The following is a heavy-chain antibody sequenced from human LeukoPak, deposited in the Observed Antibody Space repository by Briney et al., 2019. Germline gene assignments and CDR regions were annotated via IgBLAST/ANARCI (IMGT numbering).Heavy chain of an antibody. Sequence: SETLSLTCTLSGGSITSYYWNWIRQPPGKALEWIGDFYYTGSTNYNPSLKSRVTMSVDTSKNQFSLKLSSVTAADTAVYYCATHYYASSGYSFHFDSWGQGTLVTVSS. CDR1: GGSITSYY. CDR2: FYYTGST. V-gene: IGHV4-59*08. CDR3: ATHYYASSGYSFHFDS. D-gene: IGHD3-22*01. J-gene: IGHJ4*02.